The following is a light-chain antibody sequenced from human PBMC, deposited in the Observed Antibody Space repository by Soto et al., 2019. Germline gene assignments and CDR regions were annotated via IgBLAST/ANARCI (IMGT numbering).Light chain of an antibody. Sequence: DIPMTQSPSSVSASVGDRVTITCRASQNITTYLNWYEQKPGKAPKFLIYAASSLQSGVPSRFSGSGSGTDFTLTISSLQPEDFATYYCQQSYSIPYTFGQGTKLEIK. V-gene: IGKV1-39*01. CDR2: AAS. J-gene: IGKJ2*01. CDR3: QQSYSIPYT. CDR1: QNITTY.